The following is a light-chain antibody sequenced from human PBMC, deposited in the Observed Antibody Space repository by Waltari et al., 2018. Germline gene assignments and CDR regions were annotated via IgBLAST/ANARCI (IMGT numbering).Light chain of an antibody. J-gene: IGKJ1*01. V-gene: IGKV3-20*01. CDR3: QHYVSLPAT. CDR2: GAS. Sequence: EIVLTQSPGTLSLSPGERATLACRASQCVTRSLAWYQQKPGQAPRLLIYGASSRATGIPDRFSGGGSGTDFSLTISRLEPEDFAMYYCQHYVSLPATFGQGTKVEIK. CDR1: QCVTRS.